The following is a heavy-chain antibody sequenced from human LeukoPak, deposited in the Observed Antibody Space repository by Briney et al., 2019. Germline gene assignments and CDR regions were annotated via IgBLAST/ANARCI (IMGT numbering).Heavy chain of an antibody. Sequence: GGSLRLSCAASGFTFSSYSMNWVRQAPGKGLEWVSYISSSSSTIYYADSVKGRFTTSRDNAKNSLYLQMNSLRAEDTAVYYCARGKYYYGSGYDYWGQGTLVTVSS. J-gene: IGHJ4*02. D-gene: IGHD3-10*01. CDR1: GFTFSSYS. V-gene: IGHV3-48*01. CDR3: ARGKYYYGSGYDY. CDR2: ISSSSSTI.